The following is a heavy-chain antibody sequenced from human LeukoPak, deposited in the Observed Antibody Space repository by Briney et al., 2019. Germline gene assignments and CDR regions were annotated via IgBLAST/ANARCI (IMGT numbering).Heavy chain of an antibody. D-gene: IGHD4-17*01. J-gene: IGHJ4*02. V-gene: IGHV1-69-2*01. CDR1: GYTFTDYY. Sequence: ASVKVSCKVSGYTFTDYYMHWVQQAPGRGLEWMGLVDPEDGETIYAEKFQGRVTITADTSTDTAYMELSRLRSEDTAVYYCATAYGLHYFDYWGQGTLVTVSS. CDR2: VDPEDGET. CDR3: ATAYGLHYFDY.